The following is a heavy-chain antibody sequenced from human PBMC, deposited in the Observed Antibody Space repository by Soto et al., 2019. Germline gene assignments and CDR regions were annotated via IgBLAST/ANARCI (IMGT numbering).Heavy chain of an antibody. CDR1: GLSVSSSD. J-gene: IGHJ6*02. CDR2: IYSGGST. D-gene: IGHD6-6*01. V-gene: IGHV3-53*02. Sequence: EVHLVETGGGLIQPGGSLRLSCAASGLSVSSSDMSWVLQASGKGLEWVSVIYSGGSTHDADSVKGRFTISRDNSKNTVHLQMNSLRVDDTAVYFCSTSSRNEYHFAMDAWGQGTTVIVSS. CDR3: STSSRNEYHFAMDA.